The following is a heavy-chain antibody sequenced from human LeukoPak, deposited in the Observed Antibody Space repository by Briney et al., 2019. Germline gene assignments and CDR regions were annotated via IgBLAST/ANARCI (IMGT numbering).Heavy chain of an antibody. J-gene: IGHJ2*01. CDR2: ITWDGGST. D-gene: IGHD5/OR15-5a*01. CDR3: TKAKAVSRHWYFDL. Sequence: GGSLRLSCAATGFAFDDYAMHWIRQAPGKGLEWVSLITWDGGSTYYADSVKGRFAISRDNTKHSLYLQMNSLRPEDTAFYYCTKAKAVSRHWYFDLWGRGTLVSVSA. CDR1: GFAFDDYA. V-gene: IGHV3-43D*03.